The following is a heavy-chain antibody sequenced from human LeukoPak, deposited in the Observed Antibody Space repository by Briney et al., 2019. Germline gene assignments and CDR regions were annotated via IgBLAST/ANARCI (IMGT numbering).Heavy chain of an antibody. CDR3: ARSGYSSGWYSDY. V-gene: IGHV3-21*04. CDR1: GFTFSSYS. CDR2: ISSSSSYI. D-gene: IGHD6-19*01. Sequence: GGSLRLSCAASGFTFSSYSMNWVRQAPGKGLEWVSSISSSSSYIYYAVSVKGRFTISRDNAKNSLYLQMNSLRAEDTAVYYCARSGYSSGWYSDYWGQGTLVTVSS. J-gene: IGHJ4*02.